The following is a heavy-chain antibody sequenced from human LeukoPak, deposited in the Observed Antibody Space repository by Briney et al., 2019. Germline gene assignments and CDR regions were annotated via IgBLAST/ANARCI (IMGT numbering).Heavy chain of an antibody. D-gene: IGHD2-15*01. V-gene: IGHV3-7*01. Sequence: GGSLRLSCAASGFTFSSYRMSWVRQAPGKGLEWVANIKQDGSEKYYVDSVKGRFTMSRDNAKNSLYLQMNSLRAEDTAVYYCARPVVAATTPDTFDIWGQGTMVTVSS. CDR2: IKQDGSEK. CDR3: ARPVVAATTPDTFDI. CDR1: GFTFSSYR. J-gene: IGHJ3*02.